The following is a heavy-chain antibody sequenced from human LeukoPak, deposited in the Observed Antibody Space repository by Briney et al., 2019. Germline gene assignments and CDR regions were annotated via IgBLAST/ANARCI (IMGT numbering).Heavy chain of an antibody. D-gene: IGHD1-1*01. J-gene: IGHJ6*03. CDR3: ARGRTATYYYYYMDV. V-gene: IGHV4-34*01. Sequence: SETLSLTCAVYGGSFSGYYWSWIRQPPGKGLEWIGEINDSGSTNYNPSLKSRVTISVDTSKNQFSLKLSSVTAADTAVYYCARGRTATYYYYYMDVWGKGTTVTVSS. CDR2: INDSGST. CDR1: GGSFSGYY.